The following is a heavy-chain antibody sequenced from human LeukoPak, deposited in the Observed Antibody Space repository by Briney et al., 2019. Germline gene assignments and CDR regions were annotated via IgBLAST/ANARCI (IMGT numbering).Heavy chain of an antibody. V-gene: IGHV3-73*01. Sequence: GGSLRLSCAASGFTFSSYGMHWVRQASGKGLEWVGRIRSKPNSYATAYAASVKGRFTISRDDSKNTAYLQMNSLKTEDTAVYYCTRHLDNYYDTSGYLFDPWGQGTLVTVSS. CDR3: TRHLDNYYDTSGYLFDP. D-gene: IGHD3-22*01. CDR1: GFTFSSYG. CDR2: IRSKPNSYAT. J-gene: IGHJ5*02.